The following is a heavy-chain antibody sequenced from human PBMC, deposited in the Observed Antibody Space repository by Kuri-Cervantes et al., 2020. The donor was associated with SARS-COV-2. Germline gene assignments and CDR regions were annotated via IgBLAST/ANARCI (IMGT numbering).Heavy chain of an antibody. J-gene: IGHJ6*03. D-gene: IGHD3-3*01. CDR2: IRSKAYGGTT. CDR1: GFTFGDYA. Sequence: GGSLRLSCTASGFTFGDYAMSWVRQAPGKGLEWVGFIRSKAYGGTTEYAASVEGRFTISRDDSKSIAYLQMNSLKTEDTAVYYCTRYDFWSGYYMDVWGKGTTVTVSS. V-gene: IGHV3-49*04. CDR3: TRYDFWSGYYMDV.